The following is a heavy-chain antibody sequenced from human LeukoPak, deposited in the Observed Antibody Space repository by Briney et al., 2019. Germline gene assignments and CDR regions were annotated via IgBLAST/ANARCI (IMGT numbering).Heavy chain of an antibody. CDR3: ARGRRGTYYDFWSGSAYFDY. D-gene: IGHD3-3*01. CDR2: INHSGST. CDR1: GGSFSGYY. V-gene: IGHV4-34*01. Sequence: PSETLSLTCAVYGGSFSGYYWSWIRQPPGKGLEWIGEINHSGSTNYNPSLKSRVTISVDTSKNQLSLKLSSVTAADTAVYYCARGRRGTYYDFWSGSAYFDYWGQGTLVTVSS. J-gene: IGHJ4*02.